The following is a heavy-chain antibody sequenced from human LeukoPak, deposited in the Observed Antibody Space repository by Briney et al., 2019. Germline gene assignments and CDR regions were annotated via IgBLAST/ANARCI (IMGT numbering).Heavy chain of an antibody. J-gene: IGHJ4*02. Sequence: GGSLRLSCAASGFTFSNYAMSWVRQAPGKRLEWVSAISGSGSNTYYADSVKGRFTISRDNSENTLYLQMNSLRAEDTAVYYCAKSQWFGELPYIDYWGQGTLVTVSS. D-gene: IGHD3-10*01. V-gene: IGHV3-23*01. CDR1: GFTFSNYA. CDR3: AKSQWFGELPYIDY. CDR2: ISGSGSNT.